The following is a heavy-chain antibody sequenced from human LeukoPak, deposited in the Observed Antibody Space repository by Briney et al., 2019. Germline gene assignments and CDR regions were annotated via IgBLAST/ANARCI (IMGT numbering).Heavy chain of an antibody. CDR2: ISSDGSST. CDR1: GFTFSSPW. CDR3: ARTIPYYYGMDV. Sequence: GGSLRLSCAASGFTFSSPWMHWVRHAPGKGLVWVSRISSDGSSTSYADSVQGRFTISRDNGMNTLYLQMNSLRAEDTAVYYCARTIPYYYGMDVWGQGTAVTVSS. J-gene: IGHJ6*02. V-gene: IGHV3-74*01. D-gene: IGHD3-9*01.